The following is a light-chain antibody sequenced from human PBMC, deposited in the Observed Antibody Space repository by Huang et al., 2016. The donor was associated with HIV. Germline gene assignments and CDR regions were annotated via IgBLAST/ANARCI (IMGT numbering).Light chain of an antibody. CDR1: QSVSSS. J-gene: IGKJ4*01. CDR2: AAS. V-gene: IGKV3-11*01. CDR3: QQRSNWPLT. Sequence: EIVLTQSPATLSLSPGERVTLSCRASQSVSSSLAWYQQKPGQTPRLLIYAASNRATGIPARFSGSGSGTDFTLTISSLEPEDFAVYYCQQRSNWPLTFGGGTKVEIK.